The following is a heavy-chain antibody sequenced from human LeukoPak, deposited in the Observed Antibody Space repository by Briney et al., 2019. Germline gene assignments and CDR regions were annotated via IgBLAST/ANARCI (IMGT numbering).Heavy chain of an antibody. CDR1: GYTFTSYG. J-gene: IGHJ5*02. CDR2: INPSGGRT. V-gene: IGHV1-46*01. CDR3: ASKDSSGWYEEA. Sequence: ASVKVSCKASGYTFTSYGISWVRQAPGQELEWMGVINPSGGRTSYAQKFQGRVTMTRDTSTSTVYMELSSLRSEDTAVYYCASKDSSGWYEEAWGQGTLVTVSS. D-gene: IGHD6-19*01.